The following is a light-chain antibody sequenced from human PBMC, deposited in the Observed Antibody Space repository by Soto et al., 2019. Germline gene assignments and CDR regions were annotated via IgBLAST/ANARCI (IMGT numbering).Light chain of an antibody. Sequence: QSVLTQPPSASGSPGQSVTISCTGTSSDIGAYNSVSWYQQHPGKAPKLIVFQVSFRPSAVSDRFSGSKSDNTASLTISGLQTEDEADYYCLSYTASSTVVFGTGTKLTVL. CDR1: SSDIGAYNS. CDR3: LSYTASSTVV. CDR2: QVS. V-gene: IGLV2-14*01. J-gene: IGLJ1*01.